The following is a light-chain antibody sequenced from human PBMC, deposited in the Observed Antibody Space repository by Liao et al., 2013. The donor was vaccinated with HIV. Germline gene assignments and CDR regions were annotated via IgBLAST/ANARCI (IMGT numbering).Light chain of an antibody. CDR2: EDN. Sequence: SYEVTQSPSVSVSPGQTASITCSGDKLGEKYASWYQQKPGQSPVVVIYEDNKRPSGIPERFSGSNSGNTATLTISGTQAMDEADYYCQSADSSGTCPVFGGGTKLTVL. CDR3: QSADSSGTCPV. V-gene: IGLV3-1*01. CDR1: KLGEKY. J-gene: IGLJ3*02.